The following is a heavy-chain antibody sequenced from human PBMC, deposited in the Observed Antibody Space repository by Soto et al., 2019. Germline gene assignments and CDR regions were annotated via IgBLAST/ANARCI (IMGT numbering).Heavy chain of an antibody. CDR3: ATDSRFTFGGVIVPYYFDY. CDR2: ISGSGGST. D-gene: IGHD3-16*02. V-gene: IGHV3-23*01. J-gene: IGHJ4*02. CDR1: GFTFSSYA. Sequence: EVQLLESGGGLVQPGGSLRLSCAASGFTFSSYAMSWVRQAPGKGLEWVSAISGSGGSTYYADSVKGRFTISRDNSKNTLYLQMNSLRAEDTAVYYCATDSRFTFGGVIVPYYFDYWGQGTLVTVSS.